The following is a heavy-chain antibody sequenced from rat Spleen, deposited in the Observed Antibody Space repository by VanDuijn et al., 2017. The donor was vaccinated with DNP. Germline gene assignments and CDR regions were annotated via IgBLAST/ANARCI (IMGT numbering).Heavy chain of an antibody. CDR2: ISTSGGST. Sequence: EVHLVESGGGSVQPGRSLKLSCRASGFTFSDYYMAWVRQAPKKGLEWVATISTSGGSTYYRDSVKGRFTISRDNAKSTLYLQMDSLRSEDTATYYCTTGSFDYWGQGVMVTVSS. J-gene: IGHJ2*01. D-gene: IGHD5-1*01. CDR1: GFTFSDYY. CDR3: TTGSFDY. V-gene: IGHV5-27*01.